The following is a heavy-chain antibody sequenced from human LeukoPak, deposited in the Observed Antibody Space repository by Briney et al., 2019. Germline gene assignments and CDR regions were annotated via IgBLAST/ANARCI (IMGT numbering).Heavy chain of an antibody. D-gene: IGHD2-21*01. CDR2: IIPIFGTA. J-gene: IGHJ6*03. CDR3: ARAKIPKSYYYMDV. V-gene: IGHV1-69*13. Sequence: GASVKVSCKASGYTFTSYDINWVRQAPGQGLEWMGGIIPIFGTANYAQKFQGRVTITADESTSTAYMELSSLRSGDTAVYYCARAKIPKSYYYMDVWGKGTTVAVSS. CDR1: GYTFTSYD.